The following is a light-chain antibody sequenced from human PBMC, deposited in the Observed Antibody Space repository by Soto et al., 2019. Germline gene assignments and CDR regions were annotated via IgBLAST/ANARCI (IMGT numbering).Light chain of an antibody. Sequence: QLVLTQPPSVSGAPGQRVTISCTGSRSNIGAGYDVHWYQQLPGTAPKLLIYGNNNRPSGVPDRFSGSKSGTSASLAITGLQAEDEADYYCQSYDSSLSGIFGGGTKLTVL. V-gene: IGLV1-40*01. CDR1: RSNIGAGYD. CDR3: QSYDSSLSGI. CDR2: GNN. J-gene: IGLJ2*01.